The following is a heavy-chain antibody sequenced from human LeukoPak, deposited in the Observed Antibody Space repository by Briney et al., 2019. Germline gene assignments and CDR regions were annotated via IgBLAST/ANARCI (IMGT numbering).Heavy chain of an antibody. D-gene: IGHD6-19*01. J-gene: IGHJ5*02. CDR2: TYYRSKWYN. CDR3: ARGDTLYSSGWFTDWFDP. CDR1: GDSVSSNSAA. Sequence: SQTLSLTCAISGDSVSSNSAAWNWIRQSPSRGLKWLGRTYYRSKWYNDYAVSVKSRITINPDTSKNQFSLQLNSVTPEDTAVYYCARGDTLYSSGWFTDWFDPWGQGTLVTVSS. V-gene: IGHV6-1*01.